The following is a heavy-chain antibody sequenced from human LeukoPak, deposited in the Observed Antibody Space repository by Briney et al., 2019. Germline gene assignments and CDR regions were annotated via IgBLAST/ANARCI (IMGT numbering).Heavy chain of an antibody. D-gene: IGHD3-10*01. V-gene: IGHV1-18*01. J-gene: IGHJ4*02. CDR2: INAYNGNT. CDR1: GYTFTGYG. Sequence: ASVNVSFKASGYTFTGYGISWVRQPPGQGREGMGWINAYNGNTNYAQKLQGRVTMTTDTSTSTPYMELRSLRSDDTAVYYCARDFSVDYYGSGSYHYFDYWGQGTLVTVSS. CDR3: ARDFSVDYYGSGSYHYFDY.